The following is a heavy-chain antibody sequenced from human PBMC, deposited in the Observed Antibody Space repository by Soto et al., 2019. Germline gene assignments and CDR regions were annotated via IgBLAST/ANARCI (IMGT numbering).Heavy chain of an antibody. CDR3: AKGRSYYYYYGVDV. V-gene: IGHV3-23*01. Sequence: GGSLRLSCAASGFTVSNNYMTWFRQAPGKGLEWVSDIIDSGASTYYADSVKGRFTISRDNSKSTLYLQMNSLRAEDTALYYCAKGRSYYYYYGVDVWGQGTTVTVS. CDR2: IIDSGAST. CDR1: GFTVSNNY. J-gene: IGHJ6*02.